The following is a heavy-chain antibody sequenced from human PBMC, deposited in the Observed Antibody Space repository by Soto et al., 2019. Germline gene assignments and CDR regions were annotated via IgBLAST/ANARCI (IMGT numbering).Heavy chain of an antibody. J-gene: IGHJ4*02. Sequence: VASVKVSCKASGYTFTSYAMHLVRQAPGQRLEXXXWXNXGXGXXXXSQKFQGRVTITRDTSASTAYMELSSLRSEDTAVYYCASSGTLGYWGQGTLVTVSS. D-gene: IGHD3-10*01. V-gene: IGHV1-3*01. CDR1: GYTFTSYA. CDR3: ASSGTLGY. CDR2: XNXGXGXX.